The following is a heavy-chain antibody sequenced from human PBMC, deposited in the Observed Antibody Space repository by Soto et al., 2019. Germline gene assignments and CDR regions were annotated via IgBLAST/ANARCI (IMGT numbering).Heavy chain of an antibody. CDR3: ARQVPFWSGYPYYYYYGMDV. CDR2: IIPIFGTA. V-gene: IGHV1-69*01. D-gene: IGHD3-3*01. CDR1: GGTFSSYA. Sequence: QVQLVQSGAEVKKPGSSVKVSCKASGGTFSSYAISWVRQAPGQGLEWMGGIIPIFGTANYAQKFQGRVTITADESTSTAYMELSSLRSEDTAVYYCARQVPFWSGYPYYYYYGMDVWGQGTTVTVSS. J-gene: IGHJ6*02.